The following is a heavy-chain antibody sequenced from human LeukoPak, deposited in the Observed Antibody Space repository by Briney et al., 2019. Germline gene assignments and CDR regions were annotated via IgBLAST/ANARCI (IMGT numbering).Heavy chain of an antibody. CDR2: ISSGGHI. CDR1: GFTFSSYG. J-gene: IGHJ4*02. CDR3: ARDQDGGKYYYESSGYSH. D-gene: IGHD3-22*01. Sequence: PGGCLRLSCAASGFTFSSYGLNWVRQAPGKGLEWVSTISSGGHIYYEDSVKGRFTISRDNAKNSLYLQMNSLRAEDTAVYYCARDQDGGKYYYESSGYSHWGQGILVTVSA. V-gene: IGHV3-21*01.